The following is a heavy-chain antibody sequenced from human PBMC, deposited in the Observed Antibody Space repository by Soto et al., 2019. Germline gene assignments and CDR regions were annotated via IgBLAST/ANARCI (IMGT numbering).Heavy chain of an antibody. CDR1: GFTFSSYG. D-gene: IGHD3-16*01. CDR3: AKGITVDYYYYYGMDV. J-gene: IGHJ6*02. Sequence: GGSLRLSCAASGFTFSSYGMHWVRQAPGKGLEWVAVISYDGSNKYYADSVKGRFTISRDNSKNTLYLQMNSLRAEDTAVYYCAKGITVDYYYYYGMDVWGQGTTVTVSS. CDR2: ISYDGSNK. V-gene: IGHV3-30*18.